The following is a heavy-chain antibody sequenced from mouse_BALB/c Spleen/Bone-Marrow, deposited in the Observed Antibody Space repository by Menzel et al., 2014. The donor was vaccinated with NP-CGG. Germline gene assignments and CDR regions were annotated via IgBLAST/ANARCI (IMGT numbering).Heavy chain of an antibody. CDR1: GFTFSYYW. J-gene: IGHJ4*01. Sequence: DVQMAEPGGGLVQPGGSLTLSCVASGFTFSYYWMNWVRQSPEKGLEWVAEIRLQSDNYATHYAESVKGRFTISRDDSKSSVYLQMSNLRAEDTGIYYCTRLPLFYAMYYRVQRTPVTVSS. D-gene: IGHD5-5*01. CDR2: IRLQSDNYAT. CDR3: TRLPLFYAMYY. V-gene: IGHV6-6*02.